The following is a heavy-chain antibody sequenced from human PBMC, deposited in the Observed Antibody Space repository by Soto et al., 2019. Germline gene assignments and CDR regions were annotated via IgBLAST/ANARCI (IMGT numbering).Heavy chain of an antibody. Sequence: ASVKVSCKASGYTFTSYGIIWVRQAPGQGLEWMGWISAYNGNTNYAQKLQGRVTMTTDTSTSTAYMELRSLRSDDTAVYYCARDVGAGYDFWSGYSSYYYYYGMDVWGQGTTVTVSS. CDR2: ISAYNGNT. CDR3: ARDVGAGYDFWSGYSSYYYYYGMDV. J-gene: IGHJ6*02. V-gene: IGHV1-18*01. CDR1: GYTFTSYG. D-gene: IGHD3-3*01.